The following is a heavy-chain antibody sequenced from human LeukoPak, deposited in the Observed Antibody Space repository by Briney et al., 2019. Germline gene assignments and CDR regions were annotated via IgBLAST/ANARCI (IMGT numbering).Heavy chain of an antibody. J-gene: IGHJ3*02. CDR1: GGSISSGGYS. Sequence: SETLSLTCAVSGGSISSGGYSWSWIRQPPGKGLEWIGYIYHSGSTYYNPSLKSRVTISVDSSKNQFSLKLTSVTAADTAVYYCARVAFYGAIPDDIWGQGTMVTVSS. V-gene: IGHV4-30-2*01. D-gene: IGHD2-21*01. CDR3: ARVAFYGAIPDDI. CDR2: IYHSGST.